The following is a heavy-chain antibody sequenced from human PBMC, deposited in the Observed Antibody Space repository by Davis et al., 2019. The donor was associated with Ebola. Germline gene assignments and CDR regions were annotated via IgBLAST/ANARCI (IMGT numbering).Heavy chain of an antibody. Sequence: GESLNTPFQVPGYAFANFFIAWVGQMRREGMEWLGAIEPGDAHISYNPSFRGKVTMSADKSINTAYLQWATLKASDTAMYFCARFLYGGFGQQLDYWGQGTLVTVSS. CDR3: ARFLYGGFGQQLDY. V-gene: IGHV5-51*01. CDR1: GYAFANFF. D-gene: IGHD3/OR15-3a*01. CDR2: IEPGDAHI. J-gene: IGHJ4*02.